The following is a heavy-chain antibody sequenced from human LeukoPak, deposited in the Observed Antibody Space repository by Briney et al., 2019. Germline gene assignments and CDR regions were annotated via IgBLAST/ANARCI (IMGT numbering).Heavy chain of an antibody. V-gene: IGHV1-8*03. D-gene: IGHD5-12*01. CDR1: GYTFTSYD. Sequence: ASVKVSCKASGYTFTSYDINWVRQATGQGLEWMGWMNPNSGNTGYAQKFQGRVTITRNTSISTAYMELSSLRSEDTAVYYCARVGSGYGTPDTGSYYYYYMDVWGKGTAVTVSS. CDR2: MNPNSGNT. CDR3: ARVGSGYGTPDTGSYYYYYMDV. J-gene: IGHJ6*03.